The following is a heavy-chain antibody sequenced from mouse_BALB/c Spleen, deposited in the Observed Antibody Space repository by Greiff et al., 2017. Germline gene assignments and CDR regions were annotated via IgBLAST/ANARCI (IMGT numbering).Heavy chain of an antibody. D-gene: IGHD2-4*01. CDR2: ISSGGSYT. V-gene: IGHV5-6*01. CDR1: GFTFSSYG. J-gene: IGHJ3*01. CDR3: ARHQDDYDAGFAY. Sequence: EVKLMESGGDLVKPGGSLKLSCAASGFTFSSYGMSWVRQTPDKRLEWVATISSGGSYTYYPDSVKGRFTISRDNAKNTLYLQMSSLRSEDTAMYYCARHQDDYDAGFAYWGQGTLVTVSA.